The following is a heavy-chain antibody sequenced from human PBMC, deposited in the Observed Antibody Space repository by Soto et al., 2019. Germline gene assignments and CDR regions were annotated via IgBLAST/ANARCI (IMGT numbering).Heavy chain of an antibody. V-gene: IGHV3-23*01. Sequence: GGSLRLSCAASGFTFSSYAMSWVRQAPGKGLEWVSAISGSGGSTYYADSVKGRFTISRDNSKNTLYLQMNSLRAEDTAVYYCAKDHRFSSSWYWTEYYYYGMDVWGQGTTVTVSS. CDR3: AKDHRFSSSWYWTEYYYYGMDV. CDR2: ISGSGGST. D-gene: IGHD6-13*01. CDR1: GFTFSSYA. J-gene: IGHJ6*02.